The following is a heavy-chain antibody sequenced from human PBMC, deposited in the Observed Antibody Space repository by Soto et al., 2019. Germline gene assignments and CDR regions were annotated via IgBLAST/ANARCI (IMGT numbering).Heavy chain of an antibody. V-gene: IGHV3-30*18. Sequence: GGSLRLSCAASGFTFSSYGMHWVRQAPGKGLEWVAVISYDGSNNYYADSVKGRFTFSRDNSKNTLYLQMNSLRAEDTAVYYCAKDQYNLGRVVVITLDYWGQGTLVTVSS. CDR1: GFTFSSYG. J-gene: IGHJ4*02. D-gene: IGHD3-22*01. CDR2: ISYDGSNN. CDR3: AKDQYNLGRVVVITLDY.